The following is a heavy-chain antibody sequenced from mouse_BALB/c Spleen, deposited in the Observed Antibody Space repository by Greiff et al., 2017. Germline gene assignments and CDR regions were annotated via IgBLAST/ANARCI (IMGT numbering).Heavy chain of an antibody. CDR3: ARKGGTAPYAMDY. Sequence: VQLQQSGPGLVQPSQSLSITCTVSGFSLTSYGVHWVRQSPGKGLEWLGVIWSDGSTDYNAAFISRLSISKDNSKSQVFFKMNSLQANDTAIYYCARKGGTAPYAMDYWGQGTSVTVSS. CDR2: IWSDGST. CDR1: GFSLTSYG. V-gene: IGHV2-2*02. J-gene: IGHJ4*01. D-gene: IGHD1-2*01.